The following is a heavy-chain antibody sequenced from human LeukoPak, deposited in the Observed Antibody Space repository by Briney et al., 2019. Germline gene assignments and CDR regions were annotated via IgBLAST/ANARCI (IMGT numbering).Heavy chain of an antibody. CDR3: AKHQPPY. V-gene: IGHV3-23*05. CDR1: GFTFSNYA. Sequence: GGSLGLSCAASGFTFSNYAMSWVRQAPGKGLECVSAIDSGSRTYYADSVKGRFTISRDNFKNMVYLQMNSLRVEDTALYYCAKHQPPYWGQGTLVTVPS. J-gene: IGHJ4*02. CDR2: IDSGSRT.